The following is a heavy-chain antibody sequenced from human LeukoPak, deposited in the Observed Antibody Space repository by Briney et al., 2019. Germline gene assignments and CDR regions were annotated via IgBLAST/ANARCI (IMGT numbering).Heavy chain of an antibody. CDR3: ARVSGIAVAGSYFQH. Sequence: GSLRLSCAASGFTFSSYEMNWVRQAPGKGLEWVSYISSSGSTKYYVDSVKGRFTISRDNAKNSLYLQMNSLRAEDTAVYYCARVSGIAVAGSYFQHWGQGTLVTVSS. CDR1: GFTFSSYE. V-gene: IGHV3-48*03. CDR2: ISSSGSTK. J-gene: IGHJ1*01. D-gene: IGHD6-19*01.